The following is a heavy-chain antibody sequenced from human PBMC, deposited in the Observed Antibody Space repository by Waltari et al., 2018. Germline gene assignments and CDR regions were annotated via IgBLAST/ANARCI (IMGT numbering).Heavy chain of an antibody. CDR1: GFTFSRYW. D-gene: IGHD2-2*01. CDR2: INYDGSQK. Sequence: EVQLVESGVGLVQPGGSLRLSCGASGFTFSRYWMSWVRQTPGKGLEWVANINYDGSQKYYVDSVKGRFTISRDNAKNSLYLQMNSLRVEDTAVYYCAKSRGFEYWGQGTLITVSS. V-gene: IGHV3-7*01. J-gene: IGHJ4*02. CDR3: AKSRGFEY.